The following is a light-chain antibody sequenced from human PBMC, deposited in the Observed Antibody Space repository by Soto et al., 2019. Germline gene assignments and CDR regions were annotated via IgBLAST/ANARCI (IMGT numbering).Light chain of an antibody. CDR3: QQRSNCPLT. CDR1: QSVSSF. CDR2: DAS. J-gene: IGKJ4*01. V-gene: IGKV3-11*01. Sequence: EIVLTQSPATLSLSPGERATLSCRASQSVSSFLAWFQQKPGQAPRLLIYDASNRATGIPARFSGSGSATHFTHTISSLEPEDFAFYYCQQRSNCPLTFGGGTKVEIK.